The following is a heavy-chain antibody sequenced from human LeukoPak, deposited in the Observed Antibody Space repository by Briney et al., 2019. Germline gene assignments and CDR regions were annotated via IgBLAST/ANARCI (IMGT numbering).Heavy chain of an antibody. Sequence: SETLSLTCTVSGGSISSYYWSWVRQPPGKGLEWIGYIYYSGSTNYNPSLKSRVTISVDTSKNQFSLKLSSVTAADTAVYYCARDSPIVVVPAATGIYYMDVWGKGATVSVSS. CDR3: ARDSPIVVVPAATGIYYMDV. J-gene: IGHJ6*03. D-gene: IGHD2-2*01. CDR2: IYYSGST. CDR1: GGSISSYY. V-gene: IGHV4-59*12.